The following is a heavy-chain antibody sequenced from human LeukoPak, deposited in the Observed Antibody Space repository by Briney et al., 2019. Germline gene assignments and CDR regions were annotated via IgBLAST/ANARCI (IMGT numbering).Heavy chain of an antibody. J-gene: IGHJ4*02. CDR1: GYTLTEFS. CDR2: FDPEDGET. D-gene: IGHD3-16*01. CDR3: ATQGYGGAGEYYFDY. V-gene: IGHV1-24*01. Sequence: ASVKVSCKISGYTLTEFSMHWVRQAPGKGLEWMGGFDPEDGETIYAQKFQGRVTMTEDTSTDTAYMELSSLRSEDTAVYYCATQGYGGAGEYYFDYWGQGTLVTVSS.